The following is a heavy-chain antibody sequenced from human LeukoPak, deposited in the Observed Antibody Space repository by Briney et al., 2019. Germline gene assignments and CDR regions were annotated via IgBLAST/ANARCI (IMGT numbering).Heavy chain of an antibody. Sequence: GGSLRLSCAGSGFTFNNYWMHWVRQVPGKGLEWVSRINGDGRSTSYADSVKGRFTITRDNGKYTLFLQMNNLGAEDTAVYYCAKDRGAPDFYYYYYGMDVWGQGTTVTVSS. CDR1: GFTFNNYW. V-gene: IGHV3-74*01. D-gene: IGHD1-14*01. CDR3: AKDRGAPDFYYYYYGMDV. J-gene: IGHJ6*02. CDR2: INGDGRST.